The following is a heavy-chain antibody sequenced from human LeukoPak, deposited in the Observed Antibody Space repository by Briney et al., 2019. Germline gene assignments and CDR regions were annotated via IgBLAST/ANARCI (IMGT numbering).Heavy chain of an antibody. Sequence: SETLSLTCTVSGGSISSGGYYWSWIRQHPGKGLEWIGYIYYSGSTYYNPSLKSRVTISVDTSKNQFSLKLSSVTAADTAVYCCARVVPADYGGNSGDHFDYWGQGTLVTVSS. D-gene: IGHD4-23*01. CDR1: GGSISSGGYY. J-gene: IGHJ4*02. CDR2: IYYSGST. V-gene: IGHV4-31*03. CDR3: ARVVPADYGGNSGDHFDY.